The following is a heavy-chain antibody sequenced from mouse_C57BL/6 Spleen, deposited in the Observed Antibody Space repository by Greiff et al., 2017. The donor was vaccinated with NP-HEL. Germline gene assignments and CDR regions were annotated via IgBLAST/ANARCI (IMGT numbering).Heavy chain of an antibody. CDR3: AKEVVTTGYYAMDY. CDR2: IWGDGST. D-gene: IGHD2-2*01. J-gene: IGHJ4*01. CDR1: GFSLTSYG. V-gene: IGHV2-3*01. Sequence: VKVVESGPGLVAPSQSLSITCTVSGFSLTSYGVSWVRQPPGKGLEWLGVIWGDGSTNYHSALISRLSISKDNSKSQVFLKLNSLQTDDTATYYCAKEVVTTGYYAMDYWGQGTSVTVSS.